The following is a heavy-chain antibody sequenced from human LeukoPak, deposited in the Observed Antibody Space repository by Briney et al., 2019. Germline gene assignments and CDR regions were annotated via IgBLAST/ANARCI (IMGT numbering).Heavy chain of an antibody. CDR3: ARDMQGGVIIGPLDY. D-gene: IGHD3-10*01. V-gene: IGHV3-30*04. CDR2: ISYDGSSK. CDR1: GFTFSSYA. Sequence: GGSLRLSCAASGFTFSSYAMHWVRQAPGKGLEWVAVISYDGSSKYYADSVKGRFTISRDNSKNTLYLQMNSLRAEDTAVYYCARDMQGGVIIGPLDYWGQGTLVTVSS. J-gene: IGHJ4*02.